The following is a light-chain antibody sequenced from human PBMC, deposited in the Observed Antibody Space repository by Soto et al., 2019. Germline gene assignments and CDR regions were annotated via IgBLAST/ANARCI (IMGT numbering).Light chain of an antibody. J-gene: IGKJ1*01. V-gene: IGKV3-15*01. CDR1: QSILRN. CDR3: QQYGSSPRT. CDR2: GAS. Sequence: EIVMTQSPATLSVSPGERATLSCRATQSILRNLAWYQHKPGQPPRLLIYGASTRATGIPGRFSGSGSGTEFTLTISRMEPEDFAVYCCQQYGSSPRTFGQGTKV.